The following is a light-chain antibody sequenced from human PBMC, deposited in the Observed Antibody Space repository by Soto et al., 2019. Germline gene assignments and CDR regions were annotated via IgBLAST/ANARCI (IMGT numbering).Light chain of an antibody. Sequence: ALTQPASVSGSPGQSITISCTGTSSDVGGYNYVSWYQQHPGKAPKLMIYAVTDRPSGVSSRFSGSKSGNTASLTISGLQAEDEADYFCFSFTADWTHVFGTGTKVTVL. J-gene: IGLJ1*01. CDR1: SSDVGGYNY. V-gene: IGLV2-14*01. CDR2: AVT. CDR3: FSFTADWTHV.